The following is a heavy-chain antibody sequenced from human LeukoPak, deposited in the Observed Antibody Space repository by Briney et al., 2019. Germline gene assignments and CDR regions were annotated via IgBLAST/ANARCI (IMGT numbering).Heavy chain of an antibody. Sequence: SETLSFTCAVYGGSFSGYYWSWIRQPPGKGLEWIGEINHSGSTNYNPSLKSRVTISVDTSKNQFSLKLSSVTAADTAVYYCASSPHCSSTSCPVPSDYWGQGTLVTVSS. V-gene: IGHV4-34*01. D-gene: IGHD2-2*01. CDR1: GGSFSGYY. CDR3: ASSPHCSSTSCPVPSDY. CDR2: INHSGST. J-gene: IGHJ4*02.